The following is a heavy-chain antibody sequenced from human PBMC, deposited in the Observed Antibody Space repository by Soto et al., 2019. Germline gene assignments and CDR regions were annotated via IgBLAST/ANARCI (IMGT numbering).Heavy chain of an antibody. CDR2: TFHSGST. CDR3: ARGGDYYLNY. D-gene: IGHD4-17*01. CDR1: GDSISSGGHS. J-gene: IGHJ4*02. Sequence: SETLSLTCAVSGDSISSGGHSWSWIRQPPGKGLEWIGYTFHSGSTYYNPSLKSRVTISMDRSKNQFSLRLSSVTAADTAVYYCARGGDYYLNYWGQGTLVTVSS. V-gene: IGHV4-30-2*01.